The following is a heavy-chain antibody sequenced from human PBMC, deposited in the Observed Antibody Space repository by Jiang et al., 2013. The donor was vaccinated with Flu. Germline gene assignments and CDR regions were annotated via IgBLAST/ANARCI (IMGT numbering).Heavy chain of an antibody. J-gene: IGHJ4*02. CDR2: IYHSGST. CDR1: GGSVSSSDW. Sequence: GPGLVKPSGTLSLTCAVSGGSVSSSDWWSWVRQSPGKGLEWIGEIYHSGSTNYNPSLKSRAIISLDKSKNQFSLNLRSVTAADTAVYYCTRVGDPEYYFVNWGQGSLVTVSS. D-gene: IGHD3-10*01. V-gene: IGHV4-4*02. CDR3: TRVGDPEYYFVN.